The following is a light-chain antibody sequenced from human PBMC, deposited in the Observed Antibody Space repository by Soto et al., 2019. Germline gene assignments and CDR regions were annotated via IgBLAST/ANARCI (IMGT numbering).Light chain of an antibody. CDR3: QQYSTWPSRYS. CDR2: RAS. V-gene: IGKV3-15*01. Sequence: EIVMTQSPATLSVSPGGRATLSCRASQSVSSYLAWYQQRPGQPPRLLIYRASTRATGIPARFSGSGSGTEFSLTICSLQSEDFAVYYCQQYSTWPSRYSFGQGTKLEI. J-gene: IGKJ2*03. CDR1: QSVSSY.